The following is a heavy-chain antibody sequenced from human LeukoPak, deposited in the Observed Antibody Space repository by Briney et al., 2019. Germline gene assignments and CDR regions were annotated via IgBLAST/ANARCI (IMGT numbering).Heavy chain of an antibody. J-gene: IGHJ4*02. CDR3: ARGFSSNWYGTTDY. CDR1: GFTFGDYA. Sequence: GGSLRLSCRASGFTFGDYAMSWFRQAPGKGLEWVGFIRSKAYGGTTEYAASVSGRFTVSRDDSKSIAYLQMNSLKTDDTAVYYCARGFSSNWYGTTDYWGQGTLVTVSS. D-gene: IGHD6-13*01. V-gene: IGHV3-49*03. CDR2: IRSKAYGGTT.